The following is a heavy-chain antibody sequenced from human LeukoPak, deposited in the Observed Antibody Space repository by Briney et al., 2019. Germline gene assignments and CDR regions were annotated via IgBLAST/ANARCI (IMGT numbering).Heavy chain of an antibody. CDR1: GYSFTTYY. D-gene: IGHD3/OR15-3a*01. CDR2: INPNGGGT. CDR3: ARDLRQQLILEWLDP. Sequence: ASVKVSCKASGYSFTTYYIHWVRQAPGQAPEWMGWINPNGGGTKYAQNFQGRVTMTRDTSITTVYMELSSLTFDDTAVYYCARDLRQQLILEWLDPWGQGTLVTVSS. J-gene: IGHJ5*02. V-gene: IGHV1-2*02.